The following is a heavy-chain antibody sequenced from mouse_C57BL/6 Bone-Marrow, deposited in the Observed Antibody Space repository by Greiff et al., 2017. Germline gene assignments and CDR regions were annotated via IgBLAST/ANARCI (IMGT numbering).Heavy chain of an antibody. V-gene: IGHV1-78*01. D-gene: IGHD1-2*01. CDR3: ARHISFFDV. CDR1: GYTFTDHT. J-gene: IGHJ1*01. Sequence: QVQLKQSDAELVKPGASVKISCKASGYTFTDHTIHWMKQMPEQGLEWIGYIYPRDCSTRYTEKFKGKATLTANKAYITAYMQLNSLTSEDSAVYFCARHISFFDVWGSGTAVTVSS. CDR2: IYPRDCST.